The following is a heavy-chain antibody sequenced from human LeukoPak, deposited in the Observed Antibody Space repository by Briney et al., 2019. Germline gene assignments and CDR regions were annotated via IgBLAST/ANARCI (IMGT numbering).Heavy chain of an antibody. V-gene: IGHV3-23*01. Sequence: GGSLRLSCAASGFTFSSYAMSWVRQAPGKGPEWVSAISGSGGSTYYADSVKGRFTIPRDNSKNTLYLQMNSLRAEDTAVYYCAKASAMIVVVSKHFDYWGQGTLVTVSS. CDR2: ISGSGGST. D-gene: IGHD3-22*01. CDR1: GFTFSSYA. J-gene: IGHJ4*02. CDR3: AKASAMIVVVSKHFDY.